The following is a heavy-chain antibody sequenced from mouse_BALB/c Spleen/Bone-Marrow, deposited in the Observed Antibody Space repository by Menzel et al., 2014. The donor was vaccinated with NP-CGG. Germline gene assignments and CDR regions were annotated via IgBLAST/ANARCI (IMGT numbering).Heavy chain of an antibody. CDR1: GFAFSSYD. Sequence: EVKVVESGGGLVKPGGSLKLSCAASGFAFSSYDMSWVRQTPEKRLEWVAYISSGGGSTYYPDTVKGQFTISRDNSKNTLSLQVSSLKSEDTAMYYCARPLYYYGSSHFYAMDYWGQGTSVTVSS. J-gene: IGHJ4*01. CDR3: ARPLYYYGSSHFYAMDY. D-gene: IGHD1-1*01. V-gene: IGHV5-12-1*01. CDR2: ISSGGGST.